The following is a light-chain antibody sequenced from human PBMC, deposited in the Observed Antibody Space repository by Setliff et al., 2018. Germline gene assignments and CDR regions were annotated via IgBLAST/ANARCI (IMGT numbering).Light chain of an antibody. Sequence: QSALTQPASVSGSPGQLTTISCTGTSSDVGDYKYVSWYQQLPGKAPKLIIFEVSNRPSGIPNRFSGSKSGNTASLSISGLQAEDEADYYCSSYTSLSTRVFGTGTKVTVL. CDR2: EVS. CDR3: SSYTSLSTRV. J-gene: IGLJ1*01. CDR1: SSDVGDYKY. V-gene: IGLV2-14*01.